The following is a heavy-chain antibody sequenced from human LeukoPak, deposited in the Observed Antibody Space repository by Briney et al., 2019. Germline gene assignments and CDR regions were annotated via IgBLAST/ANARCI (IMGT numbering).Heavy chain of an antibody. V-gene: IGHV3-7*01. D-gene: IGHD6-13*01. CDR3: AKDSYSKGDY. CDR1: GFTFSSHW. J-gene: IGHJ4*02. Sequence: GGSLRLSCAASGFTFSSHWMTWVRQAPGKGLEWVANIKLDGSVINYVDSVKGRFTISRDNAKNSLYLQMTNLRVEDTALYYCAKDSYSKGDYWGQGTLVTVSS. CDR2: IKLDGSVI.